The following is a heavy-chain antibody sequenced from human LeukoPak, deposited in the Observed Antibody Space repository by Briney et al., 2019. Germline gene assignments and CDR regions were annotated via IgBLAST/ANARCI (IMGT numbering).Heavy chain of an antibody. V-gene: IGHV3-21*01. CDR2: ITSSSYI. D-gene: IGHD3-22*01. J-gene: IGHJ4*02. Sequence: GGSLRLSCAASGFTFSSYTMNWVRQAPGKGLEWVSSITSSSYIYYADSVMGRFTISRDNANNSLYLQMNSLGAEDTAVYYCARHVVAVGFDYWGQGTLVTVSS. CDR1: GFTFSSYT. CDR3: ARHVVAVGFDY.